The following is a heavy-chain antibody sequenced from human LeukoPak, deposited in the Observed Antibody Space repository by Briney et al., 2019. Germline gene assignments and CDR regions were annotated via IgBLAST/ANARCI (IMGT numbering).Heavy chain of an antibody. D-gene: IGHD3-10*01. J-gene: IGHJ4*02. V-gene: IGHV3-48*03. CDR3: ARGGVDYYGSGTYYLMYYFDN. CDR1: GFTFSSYE. Sequence: GGSLRLSCAASGFTFSSYEVNWVRQAPGKGLEWVSYISSTGSSIYYADSVKGRFTISRDDPHNTLYLQMNSLRAEDTAVYFCARGGVDYYGSGTYYLMYYFDNWGQGALVTVSS. CDR2: ISSTGSSI.